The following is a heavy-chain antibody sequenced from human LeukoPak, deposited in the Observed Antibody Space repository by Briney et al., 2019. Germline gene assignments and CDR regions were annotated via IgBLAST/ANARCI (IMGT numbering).Heavy chain of an antibody. J-gene: IGHJ4*02. CDR1: GGSISSSSYY. CDR2: IYYSGST. V-gene: IGHV4-39*01. D-gene: IGHD3-16*02. CDR3: AGLYRLRLGELSSHDY. Sequence: SETLSLTCTVSGGSISSSSYYWGWIRQPRGKGLEWIGSIYYSGSTYYNPSLKSRVTISVDTSKNQFSLKLSSVTAADTAVYYCAGLYRLRLGELSSHDYWGQGTLVTVSS.